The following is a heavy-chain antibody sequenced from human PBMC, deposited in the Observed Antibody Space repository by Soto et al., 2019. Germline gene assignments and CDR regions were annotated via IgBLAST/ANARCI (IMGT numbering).Heavy chain of an antibody. D-gene: IGHD5-18*01. J-gene: IGHJ4*02. CDR1: GGTFSSYA. CDR3: ARQYSYCQFYY. CDR2: IIPIFGTA. V-gene: IGHV1-69*01. Sequence: QVQLVQSGAEVKKPGSSVKVSCKASGGTFSSYAISWVRQAPGPGLEWMGGIIPIFGTATYAQKFQGRGTTTADESTSTAYMELSSLRSEDTAVYDGARQYSYCQFYYWGQGTLVTVSS.